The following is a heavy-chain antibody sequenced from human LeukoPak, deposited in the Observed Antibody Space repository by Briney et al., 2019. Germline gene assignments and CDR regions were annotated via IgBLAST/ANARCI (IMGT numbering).Heavy chain of an antibody. CDR1: GFTFSNYG. J-gene: IGHJ4*02. V-gene: IGHV3-30*02. CDR3: ARTRTSHYKYYFDY. D-gene: IGHD2-2*01. CDR2: VRYDGSNQ. Sequence: GGSLRLSCAASGFTFSNYGMHWVRQAPGKGLEWVAFVRYDGSNQYYADSAKGRFTISRDNSKNTVYLQMNSLRAEDTAVYYCARTRTSHYKYYFDYWGQGTLVTVSS.